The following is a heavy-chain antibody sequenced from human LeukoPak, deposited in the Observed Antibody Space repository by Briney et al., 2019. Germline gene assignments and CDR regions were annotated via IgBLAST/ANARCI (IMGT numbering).Heavy chain of an antibody. CDR3: ARVEATTARPYYYYYMDV. V-gene: IGHV3-21*06. Sequence: MAGGSLRLSCSASGFSFTSYAMNWVRQAPGKGLEWVSSITTGSSYIYYADSVRGRFSVSRDNAKNSLYLEMNSLRAEDTAVYYCARVEATTARPYYYYYMDVWGKGTTVTVSS. J-gene: IGHJ6*03. CDR2: ITTGSSYI. CDR1: GFSFTSYA. D-gene: IGHD2-2*01.